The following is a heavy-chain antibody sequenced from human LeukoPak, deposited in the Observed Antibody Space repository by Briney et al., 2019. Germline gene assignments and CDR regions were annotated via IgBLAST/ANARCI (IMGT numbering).Heavy chain of an antibody. CDR1: GFTFSNYS. CDR3: ARGLYSSSWIFPRDDYYYYYGMDV. Sequence: PGGSLRLSCSASGFTFSNYSMHWVRQAPGKGLEYISVISSNGGSTYHADSVKGRFTISRDNAKNSLYLQMNSLRAEDTAVYYCARGLYSSSWIFPRDDYYYYYGMDVWGQGTTVTVSS. D-gene: IGHD6-13*01. V-gene: IGHV3-64*04. CDR2: ISSNGGST. J-gene: IGHJ6*02.